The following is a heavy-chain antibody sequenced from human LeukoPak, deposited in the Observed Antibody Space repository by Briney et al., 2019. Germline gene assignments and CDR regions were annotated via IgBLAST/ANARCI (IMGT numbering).Heavy chain of an antibody. J-gene: IGHJ4*02. D-gene: IGHD4-17*01. CDR1: GYTFTGYY. CDR2: INPNSGST. Sequence: ASVKVSCKASGYTFTGYYIHWVRQAPGQGLEWMGRINPNSGSTNYAQKFQARVTMTSDTRISTASMGLSSLESDDTAVYYGAREGVWVTTIDVNFDYWGQGTLVTVSS. V-gene: IGHV1-2*06. CDR3: AREGVWVTTIDVNFDY.